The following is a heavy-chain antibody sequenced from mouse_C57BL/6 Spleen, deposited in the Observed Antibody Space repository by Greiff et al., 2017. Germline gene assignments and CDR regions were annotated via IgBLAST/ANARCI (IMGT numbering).Heavy chain of an antibody. V-gene: IGHV1-7*01. Sequence: QVQLQQSGAELAKPGASVKLSCKASGYTFTTYRMHWVKQRPGQGLEWIGYINPSSGYTKYNQKFKDKATLTADKSSSTAYMQLSGLTYEDSAVXYCARRWFAYWGQGTLVTVSA. CDR1: GYTFTTYR. CDR2: INPSSGYT. J-gene: IGHJ3*01. CDR3: ARRWFAY.